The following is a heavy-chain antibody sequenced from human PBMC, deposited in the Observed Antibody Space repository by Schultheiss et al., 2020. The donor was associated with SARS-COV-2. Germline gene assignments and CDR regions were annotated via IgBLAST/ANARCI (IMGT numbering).Heavy chain of an antibody. J-gene: IGHJ4*02. V-gene: IGHV3-9*01. CDR1: GFTFSSYA. D-gene: IGHD1-26*01. CDR2: ISWNSGSI. Sequence: SLKISCAASGFTFSSYAMHWVRQAPGKGLEWVSGISWNSGSIGYADSVKGRFIISRDNAKNSLYLQMNSLRAEDTAVYYCASGAGLDDYWGQGTLVTVSS. CDR3: ASGAGLDDY.